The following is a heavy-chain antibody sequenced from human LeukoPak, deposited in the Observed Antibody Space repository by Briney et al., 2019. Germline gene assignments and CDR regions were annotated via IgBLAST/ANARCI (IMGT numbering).Heavy chain of an antibody. CDR3: AKSPHPTVVTATLPVNFFDS. D-gene: IGHD4-23*01. J-gene: IGHJ5*01. V-gene: IGHV1-8*02. Sequence: VASVKVSCKASGYTFTNFDINWVRQTTGQGLEWMGRMSPNSGNTVYAQKFQGRVTLTRNTSIGTAYMELSSLTSEDTAVYYCAKSPHPTVVTATLPVNFFDSWGQGTLVTVSS. CDR2: MSPNSGNT. CDR1: GYTFTNFD.